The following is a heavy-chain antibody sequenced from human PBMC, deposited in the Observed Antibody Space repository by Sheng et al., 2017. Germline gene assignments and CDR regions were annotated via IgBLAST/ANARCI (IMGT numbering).Heavy chain of an antibody. D-gene: IGHD3-10*01. Sequence: QVQLVESGGDAVQPGRSLRLSCAASGFSFSSYSMHWVRQAPGKGLEWVAVISSDGSNKYYADPVKGRFTISRDNSMNTLYLQMNSLRVDDTAVYYCANLPYYYGSGSSGYWGRGTLVTASS. J-gene: IGHJ4*02. CDR1: GFSFSSYS. CDR3: ANLPYYYGSGSSGY. V-gene: IGHV3-30*04. CDR2: ISSDGSNK.